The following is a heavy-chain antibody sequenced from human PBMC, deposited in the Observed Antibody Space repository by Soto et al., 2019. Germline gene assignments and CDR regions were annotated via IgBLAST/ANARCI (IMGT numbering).Heavy chain of an antibody. V-gene: IGHV3-30-3*01. Sequence: PGGSLRLSCAASGFTFSSYAMHWVRQAPGKGLEWVAVISYDGSNKYYADSVKGRFTISRDNSKNTLYLQMNSLRAEDTAVYYCARVHSIYDFWSGSTRAAYYYYGMDVWGQGTTVTV. J-gene: IGHJ6*02. CDR2: ISYDGSNK. D-gene: IGHD3-3*01. CDR1: GFTFSSYA. CDR3: ARVHSIYDFWSGSTRAAYYYYGMDV.